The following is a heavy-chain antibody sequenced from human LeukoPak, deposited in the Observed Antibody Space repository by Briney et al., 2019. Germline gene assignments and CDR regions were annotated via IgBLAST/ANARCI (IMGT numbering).Heavy chain of an antibody. CDR2: ISYDGSNK. Sequence: PGRSLRLSCAASGFTFSSYAMHWVRQAPGKGLEWVAVISYDGSNKYYADSVKGRITISRDNSKNTLYLQMNSLRAEDTAVYYCARDFGVRGVIIYGGNWFDPWGQGTLVTVSS. V-gene: IGHV3-30*04. CDR3: ARDFGVRGVIIYGGNWFDP. CDR1: GFTFSSYA. D-gene: IGHD3-10*01. J-gene: IGHJ5*02.